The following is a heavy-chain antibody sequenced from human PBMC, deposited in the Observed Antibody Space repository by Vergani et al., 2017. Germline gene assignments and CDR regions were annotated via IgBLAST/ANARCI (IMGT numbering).Heavy chain of an antibody. Sequence: QVQLVQSGAEVKKPGSSVKVSCKASGGTFSSYAISWVRQAPGQGLEWMGRIIPIFGTANYAQKFQGRVKITADASTSTAYMELSSLRSEDTAVYYCARVVSGVSWIVSPVYYSDGMDGGGQGTTGTVSS. CDR1: GGTFSSYA. D-gene: IGHD3-22*01. CDR2: IIPIFGTA. CDR3: ARVVSGVSWIVSPVYYSDGMDG. V-gene: IGHV1-69*18. J-gene: IGHJ6*02.